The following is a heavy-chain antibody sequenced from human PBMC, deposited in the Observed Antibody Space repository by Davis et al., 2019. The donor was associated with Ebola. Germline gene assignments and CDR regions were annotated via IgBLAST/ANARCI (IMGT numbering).Heavy chain of an antibody. Sequence: SGPTLVKPTQTLTLTCTFSGFSLSVSGMCVSWIRQPPGKALEWLALIDWDDDKYYSTSLKTRLTISKDTSKNQVVLTMTKLDPVDTATYFCARASGDYYYGMDVWGQGTTVTVSS. CDR1: GFSLSVSGMC. CDR2: IDWDDDK. CDR3: ARASGDYYYGMDV. D-gene: IGHD3-10*01. J-gene: IGHJ6*02. V-gene: IGHV2-70*01.